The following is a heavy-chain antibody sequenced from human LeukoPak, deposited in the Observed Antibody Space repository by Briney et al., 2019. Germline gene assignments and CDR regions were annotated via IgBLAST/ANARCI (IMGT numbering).Heavy chain of an antibody. D-gene: IGHD3-10*01. J-gene: IGHJ3*02. V-gene: IGHV3-7*01. CDR2: INRDGSQK. CDR3: ARESGKGTFDI. CDR1: GFSLSAYW. Sequence: PGGSLRLSCAASGFSLSAYWMTWVRQAPRKGLEWVANINRDGSQKNHVDSVKGRFTISRDNSKNTVFLQMNSLRTEDTAVYYCARESGKGTFDIRGQGTMVTVSP.